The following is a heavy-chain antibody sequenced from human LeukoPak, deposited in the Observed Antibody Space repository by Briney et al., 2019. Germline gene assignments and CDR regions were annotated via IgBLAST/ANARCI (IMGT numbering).Heavy chain of an antibody. CDR2: IYNSGST. Sequence: SETLSLTCTVSGGSISTYYWSGLRQPPGKGLEWIGHIYNSGSTNYNPSLKSRVTISVDTSKNQFSLKLSSVTAADTAVYYCASTLIANPAEDYWGQGTLVTVSS. D-gene: IGHD3-22*01. CDR3: ASTLIANPAEDY. CDR1: GGSISTYY. J-gene: IGHJ4*02. V-gene: IGHV4-59*08.